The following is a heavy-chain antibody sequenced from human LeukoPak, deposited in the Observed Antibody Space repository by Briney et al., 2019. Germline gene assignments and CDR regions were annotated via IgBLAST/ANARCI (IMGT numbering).Heavy chain of an antibody. V-gene: IGHV3-30*18. CDR1: GFKFSNYG. Sequence: PGRSLRLSCAASGFKFSNYGMHWVRQAPGKGLEWVAAISYDGSNKYYADSVKGRFTISRDNSKNTLYLQMNSLRAEDTAVYYCAKTYDILTGYFEGYFDYWGQGTLVTVSS. CDR3: AKTYDILTGYFEGYFDY. J-gene: IGHJ4*02. CDR2: ISYDGSNK. D-gene: IGHD3-9*01.